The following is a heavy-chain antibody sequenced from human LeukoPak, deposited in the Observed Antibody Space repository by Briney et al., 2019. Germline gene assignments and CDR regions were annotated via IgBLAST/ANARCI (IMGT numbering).Heavy chain of an antibody. D-gene: IGHD3-3*01. V-gene: IGHV1-18*01. CDR3: ARGPSYYDFWSGTGNWFDP. CDR1: GFTFSSYA. J-gene: IGHJ5*02. Sequence: ASVKVSCKCSGFTFSSYAITWGRQAPGQGLEWMGGFITYNGNTNYAQQFQGRVTMTIDMYTRTAYMELRSLRSDDTAVYYCARGPSYYDFWSGTGNWFDPWGQGTLVTVSS. CDR2: FITYNGNT.